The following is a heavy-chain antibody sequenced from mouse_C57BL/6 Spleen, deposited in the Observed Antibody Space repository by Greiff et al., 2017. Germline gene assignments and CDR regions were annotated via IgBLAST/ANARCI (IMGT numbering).Heavy chain of an antibody. V-gene: IGHV1-82*01. CDR1: GYAFSSSW. Sequence: VQLQQSGPELVKPGASVKISCKASGYAFSSSWLNWVKQRPGKGLEWIGRIYPGDGDTNYNGKFKGKATLTADKSSSTAYMQLSSLTSEDSAVDVCARGNDGYYGGDYWGQGTTLTVSS. CDR2: IYPGDGDT. D-gene: IGHD2-3*01. J-gene: IGHJ2*01. CDR3: ARGNDGYYGGDY.